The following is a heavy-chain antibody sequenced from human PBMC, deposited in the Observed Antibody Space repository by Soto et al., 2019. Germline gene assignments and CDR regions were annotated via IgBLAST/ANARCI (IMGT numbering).Heavy chain of an antibody. V-gene: IGHV2-5*02. J-gene: IGHJ4*02. Sequence: QITLKESGPTLVKPTQTLTLTCSFSGFSLSTSGVGVGWIRQPPGKALEWLAVIYWDDDKRYSPSLKSRLTITKETSKNQVVLIMTNMDPVDTATYHCAHRRPSAAFDYWGQGTLVTVSS. CDR3: AHRRPSAAFDY. CDR2: IYWDDDK. D-gene: IGHD2-15*01. CDR1: GFSLSTSGVG.